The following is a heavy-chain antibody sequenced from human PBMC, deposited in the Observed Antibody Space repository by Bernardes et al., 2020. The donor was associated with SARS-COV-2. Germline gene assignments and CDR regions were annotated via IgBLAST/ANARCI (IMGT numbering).Heavy chain of an antibody. CDR2: INPNSGGT. Sequence: ASVEVSCKASGYTFTGYYMHWVRQATGPGLEWMGWINPNSGGTNYAQKFQGRVTMTRDTSISTAYMELSRLRSDDTAVYYCAIPPTNYDRYGMDVWGQGTTVTVSS. V-gene: IGHV1-2*02. D-gene: IGHD3-22*01. CDR3: AIPPTNYDRYGMDV. CDR1: GYTFTGYY. J-gene: IGHJ6*02.